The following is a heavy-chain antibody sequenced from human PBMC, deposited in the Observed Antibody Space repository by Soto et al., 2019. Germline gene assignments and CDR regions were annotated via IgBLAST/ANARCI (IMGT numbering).Heavy chain of an antibody. CDR1: GFTFSSYG. CDR3: AGFGDQTPP. CDR2: IWYDGSNK. Sequence: QVQLVESGGGVVQPGRSLRLSCAASGFTFSSYGMHWVRQAPGKGLEWVAVIWYDGSNKYYADSVKGRFTISRDNSKNTLYLQMNSLRAEDTAVYYCAGFGDQTPPWGQGTLVTVSS. V-gene: IGHV3-33*01. J-gene: IGHJ5*02. D-gene: IGHD3-10*01.